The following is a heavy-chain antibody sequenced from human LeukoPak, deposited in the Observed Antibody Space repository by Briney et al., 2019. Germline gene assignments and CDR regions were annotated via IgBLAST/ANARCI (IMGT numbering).Heavy chain of an antibody. CDR3: ARESWFGESRGHEN. D-gene: IGHD3-10*01. V-gene: IGHV1-2*02. Sequence: GASVKVSCKASGGTFSSYAISWVRQAPGQGLEWMGWINPNSGGTNYAQKFQGRVTMTRDTSISTAYMELSRLRSDDTAVYYCARESWFGESRGHENWGQGTLVTVSS. J-gene: IGHJ4*02. CDR1: GGTFSSYA. CDR2: INPNSGGT.